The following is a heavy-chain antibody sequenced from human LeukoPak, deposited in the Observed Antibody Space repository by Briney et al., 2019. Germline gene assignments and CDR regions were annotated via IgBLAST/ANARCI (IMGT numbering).Heavy chain of an antibody. CDR1: GDSVSSNNAA. Sequence: SQTLSLTCAISGDSVSSNNAAWNWIRQSPSRGLEWLGRTYYRSTWYNDYAVSLKSRITINPDTSKNHFSLQLNSVTPEDTAVYYCARDEFKNNGGKSGVFDIWGQGTMVTVSS. CDR2: TYYRSTWYN. J-gene: IGHJ3*02. CDR3: ARDEFKNNGGKSGVFDI. D-gene: IGHD4-23*01. V-gene: IGHV6-1*01.